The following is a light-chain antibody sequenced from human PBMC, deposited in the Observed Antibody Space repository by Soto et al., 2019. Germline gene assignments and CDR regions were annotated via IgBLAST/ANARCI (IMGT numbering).Light chain of an antibody. CDR2: EAS. V-gene: IGLV2-18*02. CDR3: SSYTGSSINTVV. J-gene: IGLJ2*01. CDR1: STDFVSYNR. Sequence: QSALTQPPSVSGSPGQSVTISCTGTSTDFVSYNRVSWYQQPPGTAPKLIIYEASNRPSGVPDRFSGSKSGNTASLTISGLQAADEADYYCSSYTGSSINTVVFGGGTKLTVL.